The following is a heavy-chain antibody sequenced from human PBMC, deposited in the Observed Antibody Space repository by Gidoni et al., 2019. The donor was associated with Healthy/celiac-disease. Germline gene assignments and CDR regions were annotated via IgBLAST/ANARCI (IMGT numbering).Heavy chain of an antibody. D-gene: IGHD3-22*01. J-gene: IGHJ3*02. CDR2: ISAYNGNT. CDR3: ARDTAWGMIVVVIDAFDI. CDR1: GYTFTSYG. V-gene: IGHV1-18*01. Sequence: QVQLVQSGAEVKKPGASVKVSCKASGYTFTSYGISWVRQAPGQGLEWMGWISAYNGNTNYAQKLQGRVTMTTDTSTSTAYMELRSLRSDDTAVYYCARDTAWGMIVVVIDAFDIWGQGTMVTVSS.